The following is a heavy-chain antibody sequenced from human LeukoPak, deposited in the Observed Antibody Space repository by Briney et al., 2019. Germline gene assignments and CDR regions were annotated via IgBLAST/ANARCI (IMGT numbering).Heavy chain of an antibody. CDR1: GASIRSSF. V-gene: IGHV4-59*01. D-gene: IGHD1-26*01. CDR3: TRNRGYYVNDY. CDR2: LSMRGTT. Sequence: SETLSLTCTVSGASIRSSFWNWIRQPPGRGLEWIGYLSMRGTTNYNPSLKSRVTISADTSGNQFSLKVSSVTAADTAVYYCTRNRGYYVNDYWGQGILVTVSS. J-gene: IGHJ4*02.